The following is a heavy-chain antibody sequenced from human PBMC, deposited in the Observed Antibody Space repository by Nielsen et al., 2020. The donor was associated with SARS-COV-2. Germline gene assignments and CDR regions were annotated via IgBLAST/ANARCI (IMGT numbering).Heavy chain of an antibody. CDR1: GFTFSDHY. CDR3: ASHDILTGQDY. J-gene: IGHJ4*02. D-gene: IGHD3-9*01. V-gene: IGHV3-72*01. CDR2: TRNKANSYTT. Sequence: GESLKISCAASGFTFSDHYMDWVRQAPGKGLEWVGRTRNKANSYTTEYAASVKGRFTISRDDSKNSLYPQMNSLKTEDTAVYYCASHDILTGQDYWGQGTLVTVSS.